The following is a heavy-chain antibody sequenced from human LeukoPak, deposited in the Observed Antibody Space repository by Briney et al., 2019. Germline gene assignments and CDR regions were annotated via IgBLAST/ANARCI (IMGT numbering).Heavy chain of an antibody. CDR3: ARGLDSRKLGY. J-gene: IGHJ4*02. CDR1: GASFISGDQY. D-gene: IGHD3-22*01. Sequence: PSETLSLTCTVSGASFISGDQYWNWIRHSPGKGLEGIGNIHPSGMLYNTPSLESPVSISIDTSKNQFSLNLNSVTAADTAVYFCARGLDSRKLGYWGQGKLVTVSS. CDR2: IHPSGML. V-gene: IGHV4-31*01.